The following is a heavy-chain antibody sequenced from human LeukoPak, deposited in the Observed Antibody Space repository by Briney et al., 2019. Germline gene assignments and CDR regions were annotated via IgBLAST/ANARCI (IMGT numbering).Heavy chain of an antibody. J-gene: IGHJ6*02. CDR3: ARLSSSGWYYYYYGMDV. V-gene: IGHV4-39*01. Sequence: SETLFLTCAVYGGSFSNYYWGWIRQPPGKGLEWIGSIYYSGSTYYNPSLKSRVTISVDTSKNQFSLKLSSVTAADTAVYYCARLSSSGWYYYYYGMDVWGQGTTVTVSS. CDR2: IYYSGST. CDR1: GGSFSNYY. D-gene: IGHD6-19*01.